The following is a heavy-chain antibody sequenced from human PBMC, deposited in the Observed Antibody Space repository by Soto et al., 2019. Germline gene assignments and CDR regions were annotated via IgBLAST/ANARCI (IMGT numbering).Heavy chain of an antibody. Sequence: PSETLSLTCAVYGGSFSGYYWSWIRQPPGKGLERIGEINHSGSTNYNPSIKSRVTISVDTSKNQYSLKLSSVTAADTAVYYCSSPGIQLWSKYDRRIFDYWGQGTLVTVSS. CDR3: SSPGIQLWSKYDRRIFDY. CDR1: GGSFSGYY. CDR2: INHSGST. D-gene: IGHD5-18*01. J-gene: IGHJ4*02. V-gene: IGHV4-34*01.